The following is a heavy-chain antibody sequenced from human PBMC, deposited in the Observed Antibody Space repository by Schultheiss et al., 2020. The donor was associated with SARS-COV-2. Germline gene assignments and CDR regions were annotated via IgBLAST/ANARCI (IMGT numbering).Heavy chain of an antibody. Sequence: GGSLRLSCAASGFTFSNYGMHWVRQAPGKGLEWVAVIWYDGSNKYYADSVKGRFTISRDNSKNTVYLQLNSLRDEDTAVYYCARAPWIQLWPLGYWGQGTLVTVSS. CDR3: ARAPWIQLWPLGY. CDR1: GFTFSNYG. D-gene: IGHD5-18*01. J-gene: IGHJ4*02. V-gene: IGHV3-33*01. CDR2: IWYDGSNK.